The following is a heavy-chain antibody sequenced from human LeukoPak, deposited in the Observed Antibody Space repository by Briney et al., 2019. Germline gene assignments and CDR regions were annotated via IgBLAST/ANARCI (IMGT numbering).Heavy chain of an antibody. J-gene: IGHJ6*03. D-gene: IGHD3-22*01. CDR1: GGSISSSSYY. V-gene: IGHV4-39*01. Sequence: PSETLSLTCTVSGGSISSSSYYWGWIRQPPGKGLEWIGSIYYSGSTYYNPSLKSRVTISVDTSKNQFSLKLSSVTAADTAVYYCARTTYYYDTSGYSYYYMDVWGKGTTVTISS. CDR2: IYYSGST. CDR3: ARTTYYYDTSGYSYYYMDV.